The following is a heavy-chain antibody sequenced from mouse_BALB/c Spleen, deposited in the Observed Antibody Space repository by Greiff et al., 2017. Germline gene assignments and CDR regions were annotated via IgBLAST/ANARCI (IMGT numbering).Heavy chain of an antibody. CDR3: ARRGNYEAWFAY. CDR2: ISNGGGST. V-gene: IGHV5-12-2*01. D-gene: IGHD2-1*01. J-gene: IGHJ3*01. Sequence: EVKVVESGGGLVQPGGSLKLSCAASGFTFSSYTMSWVRQTPEKRLEWVAYISNGGGSTYYPDTVKGRFTISRDNAKNTLYLQMSSLKSEDTAMYYCARRGNYEAWFAYWGQGTLVTVSA. CDR1: GFTFSSYT.